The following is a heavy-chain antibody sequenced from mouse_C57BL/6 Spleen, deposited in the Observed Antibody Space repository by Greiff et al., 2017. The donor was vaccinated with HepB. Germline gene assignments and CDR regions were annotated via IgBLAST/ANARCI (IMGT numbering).Heavy chain of an antibody. CDR3: ARWGTRDGDYYAMDY. J-gene: IGHJ4*01. Sequence: VQLQQPGAELVKPGASVKLSCKASGYTFTSYWMHWVKQRPGQGLEWIGMIHPNSGSTNYNEKFKSKATLTVDKSSSTAYMQLSSLTSEDSAVYYCARWGTRDGDYYAMDYWGQGTSVTVSS. V-gene: IGHV1-64*01. CDR2: IHPNSGST. D-gene: IGHD2-14*01. CDR1: GYTFTSYW.